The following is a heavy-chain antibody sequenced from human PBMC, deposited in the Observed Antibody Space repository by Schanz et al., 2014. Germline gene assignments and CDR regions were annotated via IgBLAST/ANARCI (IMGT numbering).Heavy chain of an antibody. CDR1: GYSFTKYG. CDR2: ISAYNGHT. CDR3: ATNSPFRMVRGSNAFDA. J-gene: IGHJ3*01. Sequence: QVQLVQSGSEVKKPGDSVKVSCETSGYSFTKYGINWVRQAPGQGLEWMGWISAYNGHTTYAQKFQGRVTMTTDTSTSTAYMELRNVRYDDTAMYYCATNSPFRMVRGSNAFDAWGQGTMVTVSS. D-gene: IGHD3-10*01. V-gene: IGHV1-18*01.